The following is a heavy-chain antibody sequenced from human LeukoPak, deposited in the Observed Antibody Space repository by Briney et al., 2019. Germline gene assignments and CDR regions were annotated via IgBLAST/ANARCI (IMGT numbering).Heavy chain of an antibody. CDR3: AKWGDYDVLSGYYDSDY. D-gene: IGHD3-9*01. J-gene: IGHJ4*02. Sequence: GASLRLSCAASGFSFSNYAMSWVRQVPGKGLEWVSAISGRDDSTYYADSVKGRFTISRDTSKNTLYLQMNSLRAEDTAVYYCAKWGDYDVLSGYYDSDYWGQGTLVTVSS. CDR1: GFSFSNYA. V-gene: IGHV3-23*01. CDR2: ISGRDDST.